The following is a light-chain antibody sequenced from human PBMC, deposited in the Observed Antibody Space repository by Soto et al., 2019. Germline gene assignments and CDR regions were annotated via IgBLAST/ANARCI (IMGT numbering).Light chain of an antibody. CDR3: SSYTSSSTLYV. V-gene: IGLV2-14*01. CDR2: EVS. J-gene: IGLJ1*01. CDR1: SSDVGGYNY. Sequence: QSALTQPASVSGSPGQSITISCTGTSSDVGGYNYVSWYQQHPGKAPKLMIYEVSNRLSGVSNRFSGSKSGNTASQTISGLQAEDEADYYCSSYTSSSTLYVFGTGTKATVL.